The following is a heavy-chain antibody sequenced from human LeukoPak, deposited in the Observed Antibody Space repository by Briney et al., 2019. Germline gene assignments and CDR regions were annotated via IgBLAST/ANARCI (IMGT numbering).Heavy chain of an antibody. CDR2: ISYDGSNK. J-gene: IGHJ4*02. V-gene: IGHV3-30*04. Sequence: GGSLRLSCAASGFTFSSYAMHWVRQAPGKGLEWVVVISYDGSNKYYTDSVKGRFTISRDNSKNTLYLQMNSLRAEDTAVYYCARDSRAAGLAFDYWGQGTLVTVSS. D-gene: IGHD3-10*01. CDR3: ARDSRAAGLAFDY. CDR1: GFTFSSYA.